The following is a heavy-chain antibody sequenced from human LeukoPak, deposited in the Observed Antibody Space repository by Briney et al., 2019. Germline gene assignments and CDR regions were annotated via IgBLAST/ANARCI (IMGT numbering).Heavy chain of an antibody. D-gene: IGHD3-22*01. Sequence: GASVKVSCKASGYTFTGYYMHWVRQAPGQGLEWMGWINPNSGGTNSAQKFQGRVTMTRDTSISTAYMELSRLRSDDTAMYYCARDHWNQAFYFDNSGYYPDYWGQGTLVTVSS. CDR3: ARDHWNQAFYFDNSGYYPDY. CDR1: GYTFTGYY. J-gene: IGHJ4*02. CDR2: INPNSGGT. V-gene: IGHV1-2*02.